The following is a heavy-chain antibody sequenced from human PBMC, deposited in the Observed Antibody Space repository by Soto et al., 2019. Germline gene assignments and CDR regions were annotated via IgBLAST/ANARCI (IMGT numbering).Heavy chain of an antibody. V-gene: IGHV1-69*13. Sequence: GASVKVSCKASGGTFSSYAISWVRQAPGQGLEWMGGIIPIFGTANYAQKFQGGVTITADESTSTAYMELSSLRSEDTAVYYCARDRGYSSGLDYWGQGTLVTVSS. CDR3: ARDRGYSSGLDY. D-gene: IGHD6-19*01. CDR1: GGTFSSYA. J-gene: IGHJ4*02. CDR2: IIPIFGTA.